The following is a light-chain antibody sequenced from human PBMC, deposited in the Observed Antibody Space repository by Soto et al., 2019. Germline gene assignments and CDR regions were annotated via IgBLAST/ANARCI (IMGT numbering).Light chain of an antibody. Sequence: QSVLTQPPSASGSLGQSVTISCPGTSSDLGAYNYVSWYQQHPGKAPKLMIYEVTRRPSGVPDRFSGSKSGNTASLNVSGLQAEDEADYYCCSYADNTDYVFGTGTKVTVL. CDR3: CSYADNTDYV. J-gene: IGLJ1*01. CDR1: SSDLGAYNY. CDR2: EVT. V-gene: IGLV2-8*01.